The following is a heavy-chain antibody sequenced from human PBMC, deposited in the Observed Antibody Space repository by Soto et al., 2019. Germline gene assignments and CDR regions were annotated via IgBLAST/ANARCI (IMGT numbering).Heavy chain of an antibody. V-gene: IGHV3-23*01. CDR1: GFTFSSYA. CDR2: ISGSGGST. Sequence: GGSLRLSCAASGFTFSSYAMSWVRQAPGKGLEWVSAISGSGGSTYYADSVKGRFTISRDNSKNTLYLQMNSLRAEDTAVYYCAKDRVPRYSSSSVFDYWGQGTLVTVSS. CDR3: AKDRVPRYSSSSVFDY. J-gene: IGHJ4*02. D-gene: IGHD6-6*01.